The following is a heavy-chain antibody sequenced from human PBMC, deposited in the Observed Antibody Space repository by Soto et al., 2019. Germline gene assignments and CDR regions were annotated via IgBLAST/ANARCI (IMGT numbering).Heavy chain of an antibody. D-gene: IGHD2-15*01. CDR3: ARGGYCSGGSCYLGAFEI. Sequence: GGPKRVCSAAAGVKFINYAMRWVRKKTGKGLEYVSAISANGGSTYYANSVNGRFTISRDNSKNTLYLQMGSLRADDMAVYYCARGGYCSGGSCYLGAFEIWGQGTMVTVSS. CDR2: ISANGGST. V-gene: IGHV3-64*01. CDR1: GVKFINYA. J-gene: IGHJ3*02.